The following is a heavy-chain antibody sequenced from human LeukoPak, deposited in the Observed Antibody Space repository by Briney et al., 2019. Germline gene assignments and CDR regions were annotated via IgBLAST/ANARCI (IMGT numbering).Heavy chain of an antibody. CDR1: GFTFSSYW. CDR3: ARKYCSGGSCYLLDY. J-gene: IGHJ4*02. CDR2: IKEDGSGK. V-gene: IGHV3-7*01. Sequence: PGGSLRLSCAASGFTFSSYWMSWVRQAPGKGLEWVANIKEDGSGKYYVDSVKGRFTISRDNAKNSLYLQMNSLRAEDTAVYYCARKYCSGGSCYLLDYWGQGTLVTVSS. D-gene: IGHD2-15*01.